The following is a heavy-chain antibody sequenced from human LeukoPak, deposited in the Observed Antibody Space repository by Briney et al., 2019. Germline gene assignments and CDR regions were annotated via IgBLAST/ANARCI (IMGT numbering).Heavy chain of an antibody. J-gene: IGHJ4*02. Sequence: GGSLRLSCAASGFTFSSYAMSWVRQTPGRGLEWLSIIYSGGDTYYPDSLKGRFTISRDNSKNTLYLQMNSLRAEDTAVYYCARVFQDIAALDYWGQGTLVTVSS. CDR3: ARVFQDIAALDY. D-gene: IGHD6-13*01. CDR2: IYSGGDT. CDR1: GFTFSSYA. V-gene: IGHV3-66*01.